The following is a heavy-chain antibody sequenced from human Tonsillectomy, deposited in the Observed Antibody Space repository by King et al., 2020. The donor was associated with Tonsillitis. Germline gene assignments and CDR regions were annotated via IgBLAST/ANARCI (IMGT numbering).Heavy chain of an antibody. J-gene: IGHJ4*02. D-gene: IGHD3-3*01. CDR2: IDQDGSEK. V-gene: IGHV3-7*01. CDR1: GFTFSNYW. Sequence: QLVQSGGGLDQPGGSLRLSCAASGFTFSNYWMSWVRQAPGKGLEWVANIDQDGSEKFYVDSVKGRFTISRDNAKNSLYLQMNSLRAEDTAVYFCTTFWSGYFDYWGQGTLVTVSS. CDR3: TTFWSGYFDY.